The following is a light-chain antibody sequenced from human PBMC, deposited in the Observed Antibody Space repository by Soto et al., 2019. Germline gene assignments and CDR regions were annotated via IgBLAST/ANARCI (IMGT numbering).Light chain of an antibody. CDR1: QNIYSN. CDR3: LQYHHFWA. V-gene: IGKV3-15*01. J-gene: IGKJ1*01. Sequence: IVMTQSPATLSVSPGERATLSCRASQNIYSNVAWYQQRPGQAPRLLIYRASTRAPGIPARFSGSGSGTEFTLTISSLQSEDFTVYSCLQYHHFWAFGQGTQVDIK. CDR2: RAS.